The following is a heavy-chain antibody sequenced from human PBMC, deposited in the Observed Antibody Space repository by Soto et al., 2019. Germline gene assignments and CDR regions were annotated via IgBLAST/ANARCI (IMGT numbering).Heavy chain of an antibody. V-gene: IGHV1-3*01. CDR2: INAGNGNT. J-gene: IGHJ6*02. Sequence: ASVKVSCKASGYTFTSYAMHWVRQAPGQRLEWMGWINAGNGNTKYSQKFQGRVTITRDTSASTAYMELSSLRSEDTAVYYCARDSIGWLRLGYYGLAVWGQGTTVTVSS. CDR3: ARDSIGWLRLGYYGLAV. D-gene: IGHD5-12*01. CDR1: GYTFTSYA.